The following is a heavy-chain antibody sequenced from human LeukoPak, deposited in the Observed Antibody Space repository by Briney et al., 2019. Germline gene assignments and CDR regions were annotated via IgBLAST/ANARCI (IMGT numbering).Heavy chain of an antibody. J-gene: IGHJ3*02. D-gene: IGHD6-19*01. Sequence: SETLSLTCAVYGGSFSGYYWSWIRQPPGKGLEWIGSIYYSGSTYYNPSLKSRVTISVDTSKNQSSLKLSSVTAADTAVYYCARRLPVAGTRAFDIWGQGTMVTVSS. CDR1: GGSFSGYY. CDR3: ARRLPVAGTRAFDI. CDR2: IYYSGST. V-gene: IGHV4-34*01.